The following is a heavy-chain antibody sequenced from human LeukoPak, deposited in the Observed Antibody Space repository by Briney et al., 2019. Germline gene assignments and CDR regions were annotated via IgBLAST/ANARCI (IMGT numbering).Heavy chain of an antibody. Sequence: GGSLRLSCAASGFTFSSYAMSWVRQAPGKGLEWVSAISGSGGSTYYADSVKGRFTISRDNSKNTLYLQMNSLRAEDTAVYYCARDFGGSCSLDYWGQGTLVTVSS. CDR3: ARDFGGSCSLDY. CDR1: GFTFSSYA. J-gene: IGHJ4*02. D-gene: IGHD2-15*01. CDR2: ISGSGGST. V-gene: IGHV3-23*01.